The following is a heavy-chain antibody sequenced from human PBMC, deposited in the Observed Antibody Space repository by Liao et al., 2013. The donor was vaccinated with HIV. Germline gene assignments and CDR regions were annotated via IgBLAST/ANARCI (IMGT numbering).Heavy chain of an antibody. J-gene: IGHJ6*03. V-gene: IGHV4-34*01. CDR1: GGSFTDYY. CDR3: ARGDNSGDYGWGGGGTTYYMDV. Sequence: QVQLQQWGAGLLKPSETLSLTCAVSGGSFTDYYWTWIRQPPGKGLEWIGEVNHSGSTSYNPSLKSRVTMSVDTSMHQFSLKLSSVTAADTAVYYCARGDNSGDYGWGGGGTTYYMDVWGKGTTVTVSS. CDR2: VNHSGST. D-gene: IGHD4-17*01.